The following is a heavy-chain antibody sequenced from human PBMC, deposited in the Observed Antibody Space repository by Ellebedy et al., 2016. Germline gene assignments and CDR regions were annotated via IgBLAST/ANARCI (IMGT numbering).Heavy chain of an antibody. J-gene: IGHJ4*02. V-gene: IGHV4-39*01. CDR1: GGSISSSSYY. D-gene: IGHD1-7*01. Sequence: SETLSLTCTVSGGSISSSSYYWGWIRQPPGKGLEWIGSLYYSGSTYYNPSLKSRVTISVDTSKNQFSLKLSSVTAADTAVYYCARQGVTGTSVDFDYWGQGTLVTVSS. CDR2: LYYSGST. CDR3: ARQGVTGTSVDFDY.